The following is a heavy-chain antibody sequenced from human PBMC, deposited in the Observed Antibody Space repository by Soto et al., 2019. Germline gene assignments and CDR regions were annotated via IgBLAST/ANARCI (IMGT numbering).Heavy chain of an antibody. Sequence: QVQLVESGGGVVQPGRSLRLSCAASGFTFSSYGMHWVRQAPGKGLEWVAVIWYDGSNKYYADSVKGRFTISRDNXKNTLYLQMNSLRAEDTAVYYCASPSQYSSGWFDYWGQGTLVTVSS. D-gene: IGHD6-19*01. V-gene: IGHV3-33*01. CDR3: ASPSQYSSGWFDY. CDR1: GFTFSSYG. J-gene: IGHJ4*02. CDR2: IWYDGSNK.